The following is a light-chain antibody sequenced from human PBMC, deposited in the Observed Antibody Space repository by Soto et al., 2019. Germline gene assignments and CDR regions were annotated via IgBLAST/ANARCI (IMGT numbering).Light chain of an antibody. V-gene: IGLV1-40*01. CDR1: SSNIGAGYH. J-gene: IGLJ3*02. Sequence: QSVLTQPPSVSGAPGQRVTISCTGSSSNIGAGYHVHWYQQLPGTAPKLLIYGNSNRPSGVPDRFAGSKSGTSASLAITGLQVGDEAAYDCQSYDRSLSGSGFGGGTKLTVL. CDR3: QSYDRSLSGSG. CDR2: GNS.